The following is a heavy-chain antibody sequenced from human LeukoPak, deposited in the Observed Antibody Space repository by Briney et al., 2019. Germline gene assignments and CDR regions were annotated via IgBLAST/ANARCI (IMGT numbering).Heavy chain of an antibody. Sequence: GGSLRLSCAASGFTFSTYAMIWVRQAPGKGLEWVAVISYDGSNKYYADSVKGRFTISRDNSKNTLYLQMNSLRAEDTAVYYCARTYYYDSSGYSLFDPWGQGTLVTVSS. D-gene: IGHD3-22*01. CDR1: GFTFSTYA. J-gene: IGHJ5*02. V-gene: IGHV3-30-3*01. CDR3: ARTYYYDSSGYSLFDP. CDR2: ISYDGSNK.